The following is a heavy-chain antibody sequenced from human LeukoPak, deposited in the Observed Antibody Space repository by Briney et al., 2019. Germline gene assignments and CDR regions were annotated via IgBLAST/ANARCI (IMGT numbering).Heavy chain of an antibody. J-gene: IGHJ4*02. V-gene: IGHV3-11*05. CDR3: ARGGVAAAYCLDY. CDR1: GFTFSDYY. Sequence: GGSLRLSCAASGFTFSDYYMSWIRQAPGKGLEWVSYISSSSSYTNYADSVKGRFTISRDNAKNSLYLQMNSLRAEDTAVYYCARGGVAAAYCLDYWGQGTLVTVFS. CDR2: ISSSSSYT. D-gene: IGHD6-13*01.